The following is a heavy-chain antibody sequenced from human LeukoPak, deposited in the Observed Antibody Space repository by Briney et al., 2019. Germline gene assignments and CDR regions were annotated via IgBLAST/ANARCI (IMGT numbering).Heavy chain of an antibody. CDR1: GGSIGSYY. D-gene: IGHD6-19*01. CDR2: IYYTGTT. Sequence: SETLSLTCTVSGGSIGSYYWTWIRQPPGKGLEWIGYIYYTGTTNYNPSLKSRVTISIDTSKNQFSLKLSFVTAADTAVYYCARGHGSGSLGSFDYWGQGTLVTVSS. J-gene: IGHJ4*02. V-gene: IGHV4-59*01. CDR3: ARGHGSGSLGSFDY.